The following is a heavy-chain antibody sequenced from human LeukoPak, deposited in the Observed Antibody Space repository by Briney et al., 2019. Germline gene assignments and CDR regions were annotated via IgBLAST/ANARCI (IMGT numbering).Heavy chain of an antibody. D-gene: IGHD3-3*01. CDR1: GYTFISYD. J-gene: IGHJ4*02. V-gene: IGHV1-8*03. CDR3: ARARRNYDFWSGILGY. CDR2: MNPNSGNT. Sequence: ASVKVSCKASGYTFISYDINWVRQATGQGLEWMGWMNPNSGNTGYAQKFQGRVTITRNTSISTAYMELSSLRSEDTAVYYCARARRNYDFWSGILGYWGQGTLVTVSS.